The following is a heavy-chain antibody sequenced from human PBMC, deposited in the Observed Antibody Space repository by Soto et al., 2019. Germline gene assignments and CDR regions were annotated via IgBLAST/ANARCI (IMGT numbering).Heavy chain of an antibody. CDR1: GYSFTSYW. V-gene: IGHV5-51*01. D-gene: IGHD3-10*01. CDR3: ARPPRDYYGSGSHRGDDAFDI. Sequence: PGESLKISCKGSGYSFTSYWIGWVRQMPGKGLEWMGIIYPGDSDTRYSPSFQGQVTISADKSISTAYLQWSSLKASDTAMYYCARPPRDYYGSGSHRGDDAFDIWGQGTMVTVS. CDR2: IYPGDSDT. J-gene: IGHJ3*02.